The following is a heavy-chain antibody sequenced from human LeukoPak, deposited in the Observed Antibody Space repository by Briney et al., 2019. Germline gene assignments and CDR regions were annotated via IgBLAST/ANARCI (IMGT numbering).Heavy chain of an antibody. D-gene: IGHD1-14*01. CDR1: GFTFSSYG. CDR2: IRYDGSNK. J-gene: IGHJ3*02. Sequence: GGSLRLSCAASGFTFSSYGMHWVRQAPGKGLEWVAFIRYDGSNKYYADSVKGRFTISRDNSKNTLYLQMNSLRAEDTAVYYCAREYRDAFDIWGQGTMVTVSS. CDR3: AREYRDAFDI. V-gene: IGHV3-30*02.